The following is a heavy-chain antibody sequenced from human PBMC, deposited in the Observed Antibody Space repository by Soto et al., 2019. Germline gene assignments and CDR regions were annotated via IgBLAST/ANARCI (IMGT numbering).Heavy chain of an antibody. CDR3: ARSGDNYNRLDY. Sequence: GGSLRLSCEASGFTFSDYYISWIRQAPGKGLEWISYSSNSGTFSRYADSVKGRFSISRDNTKNLLYLQMNSPRAEDTAVYYCARSGDNYNRLDYWGQGTPVTVSS. CDR2: SSNSGTFS. J-gene: IGHJ4*02. CDR1: GFTFSDYY. V-gene: IGHV3-11*06. D-gene: IGHD1-1*01.